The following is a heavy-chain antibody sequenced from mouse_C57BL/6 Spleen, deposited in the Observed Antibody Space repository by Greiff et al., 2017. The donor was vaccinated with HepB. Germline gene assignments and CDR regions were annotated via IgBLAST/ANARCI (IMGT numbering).Heavy chain of an antibody. Sequence: VVRPGSSVKLSCKASGYTFTSYWMHWVKQRPIQGLEWIGNIDPSDSETHYNQKFKDKATLTVDKSSSTAYMQLSSLTSDDSAVYYCARPSYDGYSPFAYWGQGTLVTVSA. CDR2: IDPSDSET. J-gene: IGHJ3*01. CDR1: GYTFTSYW. V-gene: IGHV1-52*01. D-gene: IGHD2-3*01. CDR3: ARPSYDGYSPFAY.